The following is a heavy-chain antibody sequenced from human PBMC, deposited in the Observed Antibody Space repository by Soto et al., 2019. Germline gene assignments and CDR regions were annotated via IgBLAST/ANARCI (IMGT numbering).Heavy chain of an antibody. CDR2: INTDGSST. CDR3: ARLGSITVADY. D-gene: IGHD6-19*01. V-gene: IGHV3-74*01. J-gene: IGHJ4*02. Sequence: GGSLRLSCAASGFTFSSYWVLWVRQAPGKGLLGVSHINTDGSSTTYADSVKGRFTISRDNAKNTLFLQMNSLRAEDMAVYYCARLGSITVADYWGQGTLVTVSS. CDR1: GFTFSSYW.